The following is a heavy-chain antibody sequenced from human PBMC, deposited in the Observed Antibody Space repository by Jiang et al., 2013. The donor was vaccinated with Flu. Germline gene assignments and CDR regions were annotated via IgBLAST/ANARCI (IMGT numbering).Heavy chain of an antibody. D-gene: IGHD2-15*01. CDR3: AHTTRYCRGGSCYSGFDS. CDR1: TGMG. Sequence: TGMGVGWIRPAPTKRTLEWLALIYWDDDIRYRPSLKSSLTITKDTSKNQVVLTMTNMDPVDTATYYCAHTTRYCRGGSCYSGFDSWGQGALVTVSS. V-gene: IGHV2-5*02. J-gene: IGHJ4*02. CDR2: IYWDDDI.